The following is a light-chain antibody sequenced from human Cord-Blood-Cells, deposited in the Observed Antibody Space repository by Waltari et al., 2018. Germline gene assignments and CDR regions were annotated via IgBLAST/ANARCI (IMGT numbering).Light chain of an antibody. J-gene: IGLJ3*02. CDR3: SSYAGSNKV. CDR1: SSDVGGYNY. CDR2: EVS. V-gene: IGLV2-8*01. Sequence: QSALTQPPSASGSPGQSVTLSCTGTSSDVGGYNYVSWYHQHPGKAPKLLIYEVSKRPSGVPDRFSGSKSGNTASLTVSGLQAEDEADYYCSSYAGSNKVFGGGTKLTVI.